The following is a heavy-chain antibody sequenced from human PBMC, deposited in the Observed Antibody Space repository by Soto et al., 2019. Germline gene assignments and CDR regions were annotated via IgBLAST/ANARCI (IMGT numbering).Heavy chain of an antibody. CDR3: ARDNYYDSSGYYYGLDAFDI. D-gene: IGHD3-22*01. Sequence: EVQLVESGGGLVKSGGSLRLSCVASGFTFTSYTMTWVRQAPGKGLEWVSSISSSSTYIYYADSLQGRFIISRDNAENSLYLQMTSLRAEDTGVYYCARDNYYDSSGYYYGLDAFDIWGQGTMVTVSS. V-gene: IGHV3-21*02. CDR1: GFTFTSYT. J-gene: IGHJ3*02. CDR2: ISSSSTYI.